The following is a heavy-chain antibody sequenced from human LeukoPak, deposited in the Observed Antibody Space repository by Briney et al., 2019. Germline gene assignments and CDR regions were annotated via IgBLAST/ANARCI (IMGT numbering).Heavy chain of an antibody. D-gene: IGHD2-21*02. J-gene: IGHJ4*02. CDR3: ERTPYCGGDCYVDY. CDR2: IDWDDEK. Sequence: SGPALVKPTQTLTLTCTFSGFSLSTSGMRVSWIRQPPGKALEWLARIDWDDEKFYSTSLKTRLTISKDTAKNQVVLTMTTMHPVDTATYYCERTPYCGGDCYVDYWGQGTLVTVSS. V-gene: IGHV2-70*04. CDR1: GFSLSTSGMR.